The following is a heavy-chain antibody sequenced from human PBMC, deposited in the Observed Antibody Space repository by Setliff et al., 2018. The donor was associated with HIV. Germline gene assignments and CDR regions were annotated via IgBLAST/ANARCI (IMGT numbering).Heavy chain of an antibody. CDR2: IYTSGTT. Sequence: SETLSLTCSVSGGSISSGSYYWSWIRQPAGKGLEWIGHIYTSGTTFYNPSLRSRVTISVDTSKNQFSLKLRSVTAADTAVYYCARRPPYWGFDFWGQGTLVTVSS. J-gene: IGHJ4*02. V-gene: IGHV4-61*09. CDR3: ARRPPYWGFDF. CDR1: GGSISSGSYY. D-gene: IGHD3-16*01.